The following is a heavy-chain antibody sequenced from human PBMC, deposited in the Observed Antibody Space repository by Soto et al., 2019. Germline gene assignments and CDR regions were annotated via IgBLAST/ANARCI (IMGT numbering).Heavy chain of an antibody. CDR2: IYSGGST. J-gene: IGHJ4*02. D-gene: IGHD3-22*01. V-gene: IGHV3-53*01. Sequence: GSLRLSCAASGFTVSSNYMSWVRQAPGKGLEWVSVIYSGGSTYYADSVKGRFTISRDDSKNTLYLQMNSLKTEDTAVYYCTTDPVTMIVVVPSSGWGQGTLVTVSS. CDR1: GFTVSSNY. CDR3: TTDPVTMIVVVPSSG.